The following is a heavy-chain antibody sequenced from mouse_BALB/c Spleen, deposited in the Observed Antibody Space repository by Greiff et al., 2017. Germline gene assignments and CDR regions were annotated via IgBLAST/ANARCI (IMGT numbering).Heavy chain of an antibody. V-gene: IGHV3-2*02. CDR3: ARLYYGSSPLYAMDY. CDR1: GYSITSDYA. CDR2: ISYSGST. J-gene: IGHJ4*01. Sequence: DVQLQESGPGLVKPSQSLSLTCTVTGYSITSDYAWNWIRQFPGNKLEWMGYISYSGSTSYNPSLKSRISITRDTSKNQFFLQLNSVTTEDTATYYCARLYYGSSPLYAMDYWGQGTSVTVSS. D-gene: IGHD1-1*01.